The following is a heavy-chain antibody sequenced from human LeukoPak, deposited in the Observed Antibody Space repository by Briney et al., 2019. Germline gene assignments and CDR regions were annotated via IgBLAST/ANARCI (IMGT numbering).Heavy chain of an antibody. CDR2: FYIGGGT. CDR1: GFSVSTRD. CDR3: ARRGVTHGLDV. J-gene: IGHJ6*02. D-gene: IGHD3-10*01. V-gene: IGHV3-53*01. Sequence: PGGSLRLSCAASGFSVSTRDMNRVRQAPGKGLEWVSVFYIGGGTYHADSVKGRFTISRDNSKNTLYLQMNSLRAEDTAVYYCARRGVTHGLDVWGQGTTVTVSS.